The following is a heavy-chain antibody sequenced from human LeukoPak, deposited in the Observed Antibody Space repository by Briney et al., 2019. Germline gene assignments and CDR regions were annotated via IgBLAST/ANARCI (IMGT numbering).Heavy chain of an antibody. J-gene: IGHJ6*02. V-gene: IGHV3-33*06. CDR1: GFTFSSYG. Sequence: GGSLRLSCAASGFTFSSYGMHWVRQAPGKGLEWVAVIWYDGSNKYYADSVKGRFTISRDNSKNTLYLQMNSLRAEDTAVYYCAKDLGDYYGSGSYYRLGYYYYYGMDVWGQGTTVTVSS. D-gene: IGHD3-10*01. CDR2: IWYDGSNK. CDR3: AKDLGDYYGSGSYYRLGYYYYYGMDV.